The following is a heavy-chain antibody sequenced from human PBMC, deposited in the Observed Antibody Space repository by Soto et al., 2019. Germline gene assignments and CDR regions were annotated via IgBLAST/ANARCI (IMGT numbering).Heavy chain of an antibody. D-gene: IGHD2-21*01. J-gene: IGHJ4*02. CDR2: IIPILGIA. CDR1: GGTFSSYT. V-gene: IGHV1-69*08. Sequence: QVQLVQSGAEVKKPGSSVKVSCKASGGTFSSYTISWVRQAAGQGLEWTGRIIPILGIANYAQKFQGRVTITADKSTSTADMELSSLRSEDTVVYSCARDPSAGDSAGYWGQGTLVTVSS. CDR3: ARDPSAGDSAGY.